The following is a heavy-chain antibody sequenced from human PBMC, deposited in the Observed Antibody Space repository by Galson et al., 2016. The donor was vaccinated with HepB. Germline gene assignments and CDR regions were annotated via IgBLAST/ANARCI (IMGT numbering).Heavy chain of an antibody. D-gene: IGHD3-16*02. J-gene: IGHJ4*02. CDR2: MAGVGGNT. CDR3: ARDVGGIMFDY. Sequence: SLRLSCAASGFTFSDYGMAWVRQAPGRGLEWVATMAGVGGNTHYPDSVKGRFTISRDNSKNTLPLQMNSLRAEDTALYYCARDVGGIMFDYWGQGTLVTVSS. CDR1: GFTFSDYG. V-gene: IGHV3-23*01.